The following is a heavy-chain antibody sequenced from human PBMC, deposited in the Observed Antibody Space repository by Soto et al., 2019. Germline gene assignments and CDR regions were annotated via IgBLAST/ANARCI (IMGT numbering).Heavy chain of an antibody. V-gene: IGHV4-59*08. D-gene: IGHD4-17*01. CDR1: GGSISSYD. CDR3: ARRYGDYFDF. Sequence: TSETLSLTCRVSGGSISSYDLSWIRQPPGRGLEWIGYIYYSGSTNYNPSLKSRVTISVDTSKNQFSLKLSSVTAADTAVYYCARRYGDYFDFWGQGTLVTVSS. J-gene: IGHJ4*02. CDR2: IYYSGST.